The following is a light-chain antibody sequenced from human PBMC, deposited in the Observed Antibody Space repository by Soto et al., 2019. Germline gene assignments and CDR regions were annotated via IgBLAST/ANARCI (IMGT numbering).Light chain of an antibody. CDR1: SSDVGSYNL. CDR3: CSYAGSSTFALHGV. J-gene: IGLJ3*02. V-gene: IGLV2-23*03. CDR2: EGS. Sequence: QSVLTQPASVSGSPGQSITISCTGTSSDVGSYNLVSWYQQHPGKAPKLMIYEGSKRPSGVSNRFSGSKSGNTASLTISGLQAEDEADYYCCSYAGSSTFALHGVFGGGTKLTVL.